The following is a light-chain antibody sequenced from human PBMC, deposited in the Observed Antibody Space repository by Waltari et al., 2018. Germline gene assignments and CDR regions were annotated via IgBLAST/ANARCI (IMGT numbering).Light chain of an antibody. J-gene: IGLJ1*01. CDR1: SSVLGCYRF. Sequence: QSALTQPASVSGSPGQSITLSCTRSSSVLGCYRFVSWYQQHPGKAPKRMIYDVSHRPSGVSNRFSGSKSGNTASLTISGLQPEDEADYYCSSYTSIIPPFLFGTGTKVTVL. V-gene: IGLV2-14*01. CDR3: SSYTSIIPPFL. CDR2: DVS.